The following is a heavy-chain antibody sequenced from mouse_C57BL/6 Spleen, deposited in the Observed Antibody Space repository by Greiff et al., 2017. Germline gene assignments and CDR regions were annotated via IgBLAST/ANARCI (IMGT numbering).Heavy chain of an antibody. J-gene: IGHJ4*01. CDR1: GYSFTGYY. Sequence: VQLQQSGPELVKPGASVKISCKASGYSFTGYYMNWVKQSPEKSLEWIGEINPSTGGTTYNQKFKAKATLTVDKSSSTAYMQLKSLTSEDSAVYYCARERGHSNYAMDYWGQGTSVTVSS. D-gene: IGHD2-5*01. CDR3: ARERGHSNYAMDY. V-gene: IGHV1-42*01. CDR2: INPSTGGT.